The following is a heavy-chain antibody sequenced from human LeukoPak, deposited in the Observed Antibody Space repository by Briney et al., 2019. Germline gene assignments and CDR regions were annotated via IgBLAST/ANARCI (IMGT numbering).Heavy chain of an antibody. J-gene: IGHJ6*02. CDR2: ISSSSSYI. CDR3: ARDLGGSGSPYGMDV. D-gene: IGHD3-10*01. CDR1: GFTFSSYS. Sequence: PGGSLRLSCAASGFTFSSYSMNWVRQAPGKGLEWVSSISSSSSYIYYADSVKGRFTISRDNAKNSLYLQMNSLRAEDTAAYYCARDLGGSGSPYGMDVWGQGTTVTVSS. V-gene: IGHV3-21*01.